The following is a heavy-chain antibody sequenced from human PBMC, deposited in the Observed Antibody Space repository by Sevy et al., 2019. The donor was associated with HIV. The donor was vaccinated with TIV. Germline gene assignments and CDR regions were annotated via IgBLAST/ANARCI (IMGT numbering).Heavy chain of an antibody. CDR2: ISYDGSNK. D-gene: IGHD6-25*01. Sequence: GGSLRLSCAASGLVFSDFAMHWVRQAPGKGLKWVALISYDGSNKYYAESVKGRFTISRDNSKRTLYLQMNSLRTEDTAIYYCAKDFHVFGYPSVSYFDFWGQGTMVTVSS. J-gene: IGHJ4*02. CDR1: GLVFSDFA. V-gene: IGHV3-30*18. CDR3: AKDFHVFGYPSVSYFDF.